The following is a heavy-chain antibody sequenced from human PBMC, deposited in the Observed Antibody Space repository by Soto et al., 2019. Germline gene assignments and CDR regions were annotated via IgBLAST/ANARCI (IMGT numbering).Heavy chain of an antibody. J-gene: IGHJ4*02. CDR2: VYHTGRT. CDR3: ERDFASFDS. D-gene: IGHD3-3*01. V-gene: IGHV4-61*01. CDR1: DGFCMSGSDC. Sequence: PSDTLSHTSPVVDGFCMSGSDCWCWIRQPPGKGLEWIGYVYHTGRTSYNPSLKRRVSISMYTSKNQFSLNLDFVTAADTAVYFCERDFASFDSWGQGPLVTVSP.